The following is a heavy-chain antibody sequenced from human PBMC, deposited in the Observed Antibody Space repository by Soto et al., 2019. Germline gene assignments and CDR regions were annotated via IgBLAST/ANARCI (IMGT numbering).Heavy chain of an antibody. D-gene: IGHD3-16*01. CDR2: ISYDGSNK. V-gene: IGHV3-30*18. Sequence: QLQLVESGGGVVQPGRSLRLSCLVSGFSFRNNGMHCVRKAPGKVLEWMAIISYDGSNKYYADSVKGRFTISRDNSKNTLYLQINSLRVEDTAVYYCAKDRVESGLGDIDYWGQGTLVTVSS. CDR1: GFSFRNNG. CDR3: AKDRVESGLGDIDY. J-gene: IGHJ4*02.